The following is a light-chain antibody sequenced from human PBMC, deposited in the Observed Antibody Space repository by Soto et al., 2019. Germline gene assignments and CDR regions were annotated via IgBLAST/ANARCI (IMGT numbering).Light chain of an antibody. CDR1: SSDVGSYDL. V-gene: IGLV2-23*02. J-gene: IGLJ1*01. CDR3: CSYAGSCTLYV. CDR2: EVS. Sequence: QSVLTQPASVSGSPGQSITISCTGTSSDVGSYDLVSCYQQHPGKAPKLMIYEVSKRPSGVSNRFSGSKSGNTASLTISGLQAEDEADYYCCSYAGSCTLYVFGTGTKVT.